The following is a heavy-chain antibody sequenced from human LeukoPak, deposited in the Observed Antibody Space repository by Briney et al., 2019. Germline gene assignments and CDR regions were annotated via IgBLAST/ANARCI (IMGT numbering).Heavy chain of an antibody. CDR2: IYPGDSDT. CDR3: ARHGDYDSKAFDI. CDR1: GYTFTSYW. J-gene: IGHJ3*02. D-gene: IGHD3-22*01. V-gene: IGHV5-51*01. Sequence: GESLKISCKGSGYTFTSYWIGWVRQMPGKGLEWMGIIYPGDSDTRYSPSFQGQVTISVDKSIRTAYLQWSSLKASDTAMCYCARHGDYDSKAFDIWGQGTMVTVSS.